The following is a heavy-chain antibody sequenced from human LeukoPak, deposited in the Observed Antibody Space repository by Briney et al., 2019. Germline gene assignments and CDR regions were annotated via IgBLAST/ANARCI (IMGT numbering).Heavy chain of an antibody. J-gene: IGHJ4*02. V-gene: IGHV1-3*01. D-gene: IGHD5-18*01. Sequence: ASVTVSFTSSGYTFTSYAMHWVRQAPGQRLEWMGWINAGNGNTKYSQKFQGRVTITRDTSASTAYMKLSSLRSEDTAAYYCARSWIQLRYFDYWGQGNLVTVSS. CDR2: INAGNGNT. CDR1: GYTFTSYA. CDR3: ARSWIQLRYFDY.